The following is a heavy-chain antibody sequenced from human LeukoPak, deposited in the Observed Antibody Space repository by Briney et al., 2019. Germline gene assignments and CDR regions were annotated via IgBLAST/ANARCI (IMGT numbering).Heavy chain of an antibody. CDR1: GYTFTGYY. V-gene: IGHV1-2*02. CDR3: ARAKLDDCGGVCDQYFQH. CDR2: INPNSGGT. Sequence: PSVKVSCKASGYTFTGYYMHWVRQAPGQGLEWMGWINPNSGGTNFAQKFQGRVTLTRDTSINTAYMELSSLRSDDTAVYYCARAKLDDCGGVCDQYFQHWGQGTLVTVSS. J-gene: IGHJ1*01. D-gene: IGHD2-21*02.